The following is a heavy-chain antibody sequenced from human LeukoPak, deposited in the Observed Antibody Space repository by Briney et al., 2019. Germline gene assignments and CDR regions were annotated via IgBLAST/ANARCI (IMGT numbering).Heavy chain of an antibody. CDR1: GGSISSYY. D-gene: IGHD2-2*01. J-gene: IGHJ6*03. CDR2: IYYSGST. V-gene: IGHV4-59*01. CDR3: ARQDLVVPAAGYYMDV. Sequence: SETLSLTCTVSGGSISSYYWSWIRQPPGKGLEWIGYIYYSGSTNYNPSLKSRVTISVDTSKNQFSLKLSPVTAADTAVYYCARQDLVVPAAGYYMDVWGKGTTVTVSS.